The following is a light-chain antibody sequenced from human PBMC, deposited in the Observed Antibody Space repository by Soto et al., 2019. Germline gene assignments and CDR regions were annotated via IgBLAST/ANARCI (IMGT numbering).Light chain of an antibody. CDR3: QQFNDYPLT. CDR2: DAS. J-gene: IGKJ4*01. Sequence: AIQLTQSPSSLSASVGDEVTITCRASQGINYALAWYQQKPGKAPELLIYDASGLESGVPSRFSGSGSGTDFTLTISSLQPEDFASYYCQQFNDYPLTFGGGTKLEIE. CDR1: QGINYA. V-gene: IGKV1D-13*01.